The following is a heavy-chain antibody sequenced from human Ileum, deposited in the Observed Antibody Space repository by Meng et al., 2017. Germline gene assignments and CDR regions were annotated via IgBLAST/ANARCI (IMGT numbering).Heavy chain of an antibody. V-gene: IGHV4-4*02. CDR1: GAPIIGFNW. D-gene: IGHD7-27*01. CDR2: IHHSGST. Sequence: VALQGLGPGLVKPSGTLSLTCTVSGAPIIGFNWWAWVRQNPGKGLEWIGEIHHSGSTNSIPSLKSRVTLSVDKSKNQFSLSMTSVTAADTAVYYCARGTGDIRGGFDYWGQGTLVTVSS. CDR3: ARGTGDIRGGFDY. J-gene: IGHJ4*02.